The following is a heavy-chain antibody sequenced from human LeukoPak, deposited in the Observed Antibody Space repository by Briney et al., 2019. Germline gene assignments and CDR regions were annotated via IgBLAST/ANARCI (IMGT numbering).Heavy chain of an antibody. D-gene: IGHD1-26*01. CDR3: ARLAAISGSDYPDD. V-gene: IGHV4-59*08. CDR2: IFYSGTT. J-gene: IGHJ4*02. CDR1: GVSISSYY. Sequence: PSETLSLTFTGSGVSISSYYWSWIRHAPGMGLVWVGYIFYSGTTIYNPSLRSRVTISADTSKNHFSLRLRSVTAADTAVYYCARLAAISGSDYPDDWGQGTLVTVSS.